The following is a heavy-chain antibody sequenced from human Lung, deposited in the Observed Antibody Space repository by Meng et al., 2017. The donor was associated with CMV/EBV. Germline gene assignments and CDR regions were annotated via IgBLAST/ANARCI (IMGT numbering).Heavy chain of an antibody. Sequence: ASXXVSXKASGYTXTSYDINWVRQATGQGLEWMGWMNPNSGNTGYAQKFQGRVTITRNTSISTAYMELSSLRSEDTAVYYCARVYTCRDDFWRNCYYYGMDFXGQGXTVTVSS. CDR2: MNPNSGNT. CDR1: GYTXTSYD. V-gene: IGHV1-8*03. J-gene: IGHJ6*02. D-gene: IGHD3-3*01. CDR3: ARVYTCRDDFWRNCYYYGMDF.